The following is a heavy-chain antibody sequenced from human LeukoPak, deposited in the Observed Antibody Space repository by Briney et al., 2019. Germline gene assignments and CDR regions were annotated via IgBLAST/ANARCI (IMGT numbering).Heavy chain of an antibody. V-gene: IGHV1-18*01. CDR2: ISGYNGNT. CDR3: ARDLHILTGSHQGKGAFDI. Sequence: ASVKVSCKASGYTFTIYGINWVRQAPGQGLEWMGWISGYNGNTNYAQKLQGRVTLTIDTSTSTAYMELRSLRSDDTAVYYCARDLHILTGSHQGKGAFDIWGQGTMVTVSS. D-gene: IGHD3-9*01. J-gene: IGHJ3*02. CDR1: GYTFTIYG.